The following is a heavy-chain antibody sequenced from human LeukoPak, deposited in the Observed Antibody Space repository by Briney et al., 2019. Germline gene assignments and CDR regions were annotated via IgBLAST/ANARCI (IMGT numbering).Heavy chain of an antibody. CDR2: INPNSGGT. CDR1: GYTFTGYY. V-gene: IGHV1-2*02. D-gene: IGHD6-13*01. Sequence: GASVTVSFKASGYTFTGYYMHWVRQAPGQGLEWMGWINPNSGGTNYAQKFQGRVTMTRDASISTAYMELSGLRSDDTAVYYCARIHSSSSDYWGQGTLVTVSS. CDR3: ARIHSSSSDY. J-gene: IGHJ4*02.